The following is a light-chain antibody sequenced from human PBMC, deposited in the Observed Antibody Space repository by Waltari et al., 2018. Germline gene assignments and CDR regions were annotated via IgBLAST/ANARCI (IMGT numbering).Light chain of an antibody. Sequence: QSALTQPASVSGSPGQSITISCTGTSSDVGGYDCVSWYQHHRDKVPKLLIFDVSHRPSVASDRFSGSTSGHTASLTIAGLQAGDEADYYCSSKTSSSTVLFGGGTKLTVL. V-gene: IGLV2-14*03. CDR1: SSDVGGYDC. J-gene: IGLJ2*01. CDR2: DVS. CDR3: SSKTSSSTVL.